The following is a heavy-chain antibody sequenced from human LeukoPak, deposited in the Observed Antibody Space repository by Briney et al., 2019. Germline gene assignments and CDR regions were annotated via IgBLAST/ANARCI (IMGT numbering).Heavy chain of an antibody. Sequence: HPGGSLRLSCAASGFTFSNYAIHWVRQAPGKGLEWVAVVSDDGGSKNYADSVRGRFTISRDNSKNTLYLQMNSLRAEDTAVYYCARDEFAPIRGNNYGWPYWGQGTLVTVSS. V-gene: IGHV3-30*04. D-gene: IGHD5-18*01. J-gene: IGHJ4*02. CDR1: GFTFSNYA. CDR3: ARDEFAPIRGNNYGWPY. CDR2: VSDDGGSK.